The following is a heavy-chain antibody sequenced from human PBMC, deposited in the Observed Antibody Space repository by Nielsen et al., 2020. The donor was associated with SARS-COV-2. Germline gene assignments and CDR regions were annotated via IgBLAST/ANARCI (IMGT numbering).Heavy chain of an antibody. CDR1: GFTFSSYW. V-gene: IGHV3-7*05. CDR3: ARDIVVVPAAIGGWFDP. D-gene: IGHD2-2*02. CDR2: IKQDGSEK. J-gene: IGHJ5*02. Sequence: GESLKISCAASGFTFSSYWMSWVRQAPGKGLEWVANIKQDGSEKYYVDSVKGRFTISRDNAKNSLYLQMNSLRAEDTAVYYCARDIVVVPAAIGGWFDPWGQGTLVTVSS.